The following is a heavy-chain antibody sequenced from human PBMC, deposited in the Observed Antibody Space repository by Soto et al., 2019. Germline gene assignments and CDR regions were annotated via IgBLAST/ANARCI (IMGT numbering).Heavy chain of an antibody. J-gene: IGHJ5*02. CDR2: INADNGNT. CDR1: GYTFTRYT. CDR3: ARGIATGQLDP. Sequence: QVQLVQSGAEVKKPGASVKISCKASGYTFTRYTMNWVRQAPGQRLEWMGWINADNGNTKSSQKFQDRVIITRDTSASTAYMDLSSLRSEDTAVYYCARGIATGQLDPWGQGTLVTVS. D-gene: IGHD2-15*01. V-gene: IGHV1-3*01.